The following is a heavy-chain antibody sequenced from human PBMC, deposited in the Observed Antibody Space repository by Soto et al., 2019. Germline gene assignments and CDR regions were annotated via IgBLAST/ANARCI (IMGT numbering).Heavy chain of an antibody. V-gene: IGHV4-34*01. CDR1: GGSFSGYY. J-gene: IGHJ2*01. Sequence: QVQLQQWGAGLLKPSETLSLTCAVYGGSFSGYYWTWVRQSPGKGLEWIGEVSHSGTTNYNPSLKRRVTISLDPSKNHFSLDLTSLTAADTAVYYCARYGGTPIWYFDLWGRGTLVTVSS. D-gene: IGHD2-15*01. CDR3: ARYGGTPIWYFDL. CDR2: VSHSGTT.